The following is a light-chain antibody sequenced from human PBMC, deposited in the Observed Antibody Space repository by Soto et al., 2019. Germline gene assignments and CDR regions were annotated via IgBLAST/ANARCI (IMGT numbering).Light chain of an antibody. CDR3: QQYETFSGT. CDR1: QSVGPW. CDR2: DAS. Sequence: DIQMTQSPSTLSASVGDRVIITCRASQSVGPWLAWYQQKPGKAPKLLIYDASALPRGVPSRFSGSGSGTKFTLTIASLQPDDFATYYCQQYETFSGTFGPGTKVDIK. J-gene: IGKJ1*01. V-gene: IGKV1-5*01.